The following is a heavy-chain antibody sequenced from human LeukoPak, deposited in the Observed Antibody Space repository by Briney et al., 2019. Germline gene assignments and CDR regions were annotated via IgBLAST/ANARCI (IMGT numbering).Heavy chain of an antibody. J-gene: IGHJ4*02. CDR3: ARDLDSN. V-gene: IGHV3-48*03. D-gene: IGHD2-2*03. CDR1: GFTISSFE. CDR2: ISSSGSSM. Sequence: GGSLSLSCAACGFTISSFEMNCLRQAPGKGLEWVSYISSSGSSMFYADSVKGRFTITRDNAKDSLYLQMNSLRAEDTAVYYCARDLDSNWGQGTLVTVSS.